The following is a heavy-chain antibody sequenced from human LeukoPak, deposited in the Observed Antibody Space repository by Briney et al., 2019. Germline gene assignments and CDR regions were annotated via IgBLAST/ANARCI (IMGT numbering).Heavy chain of an antibody. J-gene: IGHJ3*02. V-gene: IGHV4-39*07. D-gene: IGHD3-3*01. CDR3: ARTRDYYSPAFDI. Sequence: PSETLSLTCTVSSGSISSSNYFWGWIRQPLGKGLEWIGIIYYVGNTYYNPSLKSRVTISVDTSKNQFSLKLSSVTAADTAVYYCARTRDYYSPAFDIWGQGTVVTVSS. CDR2: IYYVGNT. CDR1: SGSISSSNYF.